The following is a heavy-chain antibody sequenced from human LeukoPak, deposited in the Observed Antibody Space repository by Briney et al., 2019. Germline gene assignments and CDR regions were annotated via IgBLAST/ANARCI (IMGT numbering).Heavy chain of an antibody. Sequence: PGGSLRLSCAASGFTFSSYWISWVRQAPGKGLEWVANIKGDGSGKNYVDSVKGRFTISRDNAKKSVFLQMTSLRVEDTGVYYCGAATVSRGQGTLVTVSP. J-gene: IGHJ4*02. CDR2: IKGDGSGK. D-gene: IGHD6-25*01. CDR3: GAATVS. V-gene: IGHV3-7*01. CDR1: GFTFSSYW.